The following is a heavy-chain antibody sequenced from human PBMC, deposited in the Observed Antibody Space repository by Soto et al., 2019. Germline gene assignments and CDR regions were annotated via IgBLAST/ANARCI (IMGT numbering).Heavy chain of an antibody. CDR2: IKSKTDGGTT. CDR1: GFTFSNAW. J-gene: IGHJ6*02. D-gene: IGHD4-17*01. Sequence: EVQLVESGGGLVKPGGSLRLSCAASGFTFSNAWMNWVRQAPGKGLEWVGRIKSKTDGGTTDYAAPVKGRFTISRDNSKNTLYLQMNSLKTEDTAVYYCTTLDADYPASAWYYYYVMDVWGQGTTVTVSS. CDR3: TTLDADYPASAWYYYYVMDV. V-gene: IGHV3-15*07.